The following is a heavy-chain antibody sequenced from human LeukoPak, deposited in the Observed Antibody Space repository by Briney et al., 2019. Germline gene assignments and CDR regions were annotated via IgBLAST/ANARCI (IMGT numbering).Heavy chain of an antibody. Sequence: GESLRLSCAPSGFPLSRYWMSWVRQAPGKGLEWVDNIKLDESKKYYVDSVKGRFTITRDNAKNSLYLEMKSLRADDTAVYYCARESTQEAVAYGYWGQGTLVTVS. CDR2: IKLDESKK. V-gene: IGHV3-7*04. CDR3: ARESTQEAVAYGY. J-gene: IGHJ4*02. CDR1: GFPLSRYW. D-gene: IGHD6-19*01.